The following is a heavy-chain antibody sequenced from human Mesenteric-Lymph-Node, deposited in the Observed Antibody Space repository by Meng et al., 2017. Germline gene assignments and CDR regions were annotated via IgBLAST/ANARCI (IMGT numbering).Heavy chain of an antibody. D-gene: IGHD6-19*01. CDR1: GFTVSSNY. V-gene: IGHV3-53*01. J-gene: IGHJ4*02. CDR3: ARPGNGWYTSFD. CDR2: IYSGGST. Sequence: GESLKISCAASGFTVSSNYMSWVRQAPGKGLEWVSVIYSGGSTYYADSVKGRFTISRDNSKNTLYLQMNSLRAEDTAVYYCARPGNGWYTSFDWGQGTLVTVSS.